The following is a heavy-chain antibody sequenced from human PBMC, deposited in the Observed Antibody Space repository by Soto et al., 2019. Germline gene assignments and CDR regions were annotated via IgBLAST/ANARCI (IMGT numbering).Heavy chain of an antibody. CDR2: IYYSGST. CDR3: ARTGDIVVVPAAIGWFDP. D-gene: IGHD2-2*01. Sequence: SETLSLTCTVSGGSISSSSYYWGWIRQPPGKGLEWIGSIYYSGSTYYNPSLKSRVTISVDTSKNQFSLKLSSVTAADTAVYYCARTGDIVVVPAAIGWFDPWGQGTLVTVSS. V-gene: IGHV4-39*01. CDR1: GGSISSSSYY. J-gene: IGHJ5*02.